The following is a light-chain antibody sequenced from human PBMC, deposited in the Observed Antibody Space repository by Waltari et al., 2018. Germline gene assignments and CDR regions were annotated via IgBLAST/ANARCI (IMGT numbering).Light chain of an antibody. J-gene: IGKJ4*01. V-gene: IGKV3-11*01. CDR2: DAS. CDR3: QQRSNWPLT. Sequence: EIVLTQSPATLSLSPGERATLSCRASQSVGSYLGWYQQKPGQAPRLLIYDASNRATGIPARFSGGGSGTEFTFTISSLEPEDFAVYYCQQRSNWPLTFGGGTKVEIK. CDR1: QSVGSY.